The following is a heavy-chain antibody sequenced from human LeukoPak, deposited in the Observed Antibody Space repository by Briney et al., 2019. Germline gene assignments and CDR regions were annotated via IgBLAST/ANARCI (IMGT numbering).Heavy chain of an antibody. D-gene: IGHD2-21*01. J-gene: IGHJ3*02. CDR1: GDSLSSSSIA. CDR2: TYYRSSKSNY. Sequence: SQTLSLTCALSGDSLSSSSIASNSIRQSPSSGLEWLGRTYYRSSKSNYEYAVSVKARINVNLDTFRDQLSLQLNSVTPEDTAVYYCARGRYSGFDIWGQGTMVTVSS. V-gene: IGHV6-1*01. CDR3: ARGRYSGFDI.